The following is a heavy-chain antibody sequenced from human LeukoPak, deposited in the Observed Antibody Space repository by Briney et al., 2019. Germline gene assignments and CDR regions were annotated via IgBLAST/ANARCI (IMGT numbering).Heavy chain of an antibody. CDR3: AGDGCSSTRCYDYYYMDV. V-gene: IGHV1-69*04. CDR1: GGTFSSYT. D-gene: IGHD2-2*01. CDR2: IIPILGIA. Sequence: ASVKVSCKASGGTFSSYTISWVRQAPGQGLEWMGRIIPILGIANYAQKFQGRVTITADKSTSTAYMELSSLRSEDTAVYYCAGDGCSSTRCYDYYYMDVWGKGTTVTVSS. J-gene: IGHJ6*03.